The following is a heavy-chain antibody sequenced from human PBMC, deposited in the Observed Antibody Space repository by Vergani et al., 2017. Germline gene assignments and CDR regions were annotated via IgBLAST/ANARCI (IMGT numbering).Heavy chain of an antibody. CDR1: GGSLSGYY. Sequence: QVQLQQWGAGLLKPSETLSLTCAVSGGSLSGYYWSWIRQPPGRGLEWIGEINHSGSTNYNPSLKSRVTISVDTSKNQFSLKLSSVTAADTAVYYCARGVYCSSTSCSRREGYFDYWGQGTLVTVSS. D-gene: IGHD2-2*01. J-gene: IGHJ4*02. CDR2: INHSGST. CDR3: ARGVYCSSTSCSRREGYFDY. V-gene: IGHV4-34*01.